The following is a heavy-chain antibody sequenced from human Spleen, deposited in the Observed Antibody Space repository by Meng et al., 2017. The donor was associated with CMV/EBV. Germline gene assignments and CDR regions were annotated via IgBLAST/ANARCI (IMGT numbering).Heavy chain of an antibody. V-gene: IGHV3-21*04. CDR2: ISAGSISI. D-gene: IGHD3-3*01. Sequence: GESLKISCAASGFTFSSYSMSWVRQAPGKGLEWISSISAGSISIYYADSVKGRFTISRNNARNSLDLQTNSLRAEDTAVYYCAKAKDFWSDYFFYGMDVWGQGTTVTVSS. CDR3: AKAKDFWSDYFFYGMDV. J-gene: IGHJ6*02. CDR1: GFTFSSYS.